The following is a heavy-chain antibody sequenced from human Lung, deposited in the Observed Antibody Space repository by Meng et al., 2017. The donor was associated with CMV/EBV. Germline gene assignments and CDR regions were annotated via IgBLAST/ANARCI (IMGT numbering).Heavy chain of an antibody. CDR1: GFTFSRFW. J-gene: IGHJ4*02. D-gene: IGHD7-27*01. CDR2: TNEDGTIT. Sequence: RLVESGGGLVPPGGSLRLSCAASGFTFSRFWMHWVRQAPGKGLVWVSRTNEDGTITNYADSVKGRFTISGDNAENTLYLQMNSLRAEDTAVYYCARDLSGASDFWGQGTLVTVSS. CDR3: ARDLSGASDF. V-gene: IGHV3-74*01.